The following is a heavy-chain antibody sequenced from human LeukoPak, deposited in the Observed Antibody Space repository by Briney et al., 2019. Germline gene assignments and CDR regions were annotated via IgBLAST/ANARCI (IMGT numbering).Heavy chain of an antibody. Sequence: SETLSLTCAVYGGSSYGYYWSWIRQPPGKGLEWIGEINHSGSTNYNPSLKSRVTISVDMSENQFSLKLTSVTAADTAVYFCASSRYCSGGSCSLPGYWGQGTLVTVSS. CDR1: GGSSYGYY. V-gene: IGHV4-34*01. D-gene: IGHD2-15*01. CDR2: INHSGST. CDR3: ASSRYCSGGSCSLPGY. J-gene: IGHJ4*02.